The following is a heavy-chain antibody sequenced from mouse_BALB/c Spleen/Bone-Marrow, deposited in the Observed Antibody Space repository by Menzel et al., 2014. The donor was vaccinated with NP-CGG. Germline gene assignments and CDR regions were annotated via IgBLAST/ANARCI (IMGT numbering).Heavy chain of an antibody. CDR2: ISDGGGYT. D-gene: IGHD2-14*01. Sequence: EVQRVESGGGLVKPGGSLKLSCAASGFTFSDYYMYWVRQTPEKRLEWVATISDGGGYTDYPGSVKGRFTVSRDNAKNNLYLQMSSLKSEDTAMYYCARTYRPFALDYWGQGTSVTVSS. J-gene: IGHJ4*01. CDR1: GFTFSDYY. CDR3: ARTYRPFALDY. V-gene: IGHV5-4*02.